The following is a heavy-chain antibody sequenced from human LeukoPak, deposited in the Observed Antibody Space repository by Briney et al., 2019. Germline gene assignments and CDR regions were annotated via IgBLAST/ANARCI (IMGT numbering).Heavy chain of an antibody. Sequence: PSETLSLTCAVYGGSFSGYHRSWIRQPPGKGLEWIGEINHSGSTNYNPSLKSRVTISVDTSKNQFSLKLSSVTAADTAVYYCARKWGYSYGSHFTSYRNTNWFDPWGQGTLVTVSS. CDR3: ARKWGYSYGSHFTSYRNTNWFDP. J-gene: IGHJ5*02. CDR2: INHSGST. V-gene: IGHV4-34*01. D-gene: IGHD5-18*01. CDR1: GGSFSGYH.